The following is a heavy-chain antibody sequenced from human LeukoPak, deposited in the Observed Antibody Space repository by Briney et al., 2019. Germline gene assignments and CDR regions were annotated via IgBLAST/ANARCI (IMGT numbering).Heavy chain of an antibody. V-gene: IGHV4-4*07. J-gene: IGHJ6*02. CDR2: IYTSGST. D-gene: IGHD3-3*01. CDR3: ARQRALRPYYYYGMDV. Sequence: SETLSLTCTVSGGSISSYYWSWIRQPAGKGLEWIGRIYTSGSTNYNPSLKSRVTMSVDTSKNQFSLKLSSVTAADTAVYYCARQRALRPYYYYGMDVWGQGTTVTVSS. CDR1: GGSISSYY.